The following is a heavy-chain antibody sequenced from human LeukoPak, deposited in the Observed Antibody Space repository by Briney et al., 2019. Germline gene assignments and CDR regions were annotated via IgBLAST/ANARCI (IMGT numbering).Heavy chain of an antibody. Sequence: ASVKVSCKASGYTFTSYDINWVRQATGQGLEWMGWMNPNSGNTGYPQKFQGRVTITRNTSISTAYMELSSLRSEDTAVYYCARASGSYIDAFDIWGQGTMVTVSS. CDR2: MNPNSGNT. J-gene: IGHJ3*02. D-gene: IGHD1-26*01. CDR1: GYTFTSYD. CDR3: ARASGSYIDAFDI. V-gene: IGHV1-8*03.